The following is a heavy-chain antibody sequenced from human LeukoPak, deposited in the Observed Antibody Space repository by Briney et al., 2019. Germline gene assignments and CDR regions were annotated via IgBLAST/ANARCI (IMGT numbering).Heavy chain of an antibody. D-gene: IGHD2-2*01. V-gene: IGHV3-9*01. CDR1: GFTFDDYA. CDR2: ISWNSGSI. Sequence: GGSLRLSRAASGFTFDDYAMHWVRQAPGKGLEWVSGISWNSGSIGYADSVKGRFTISRDNAKNSLYLQMNSLRAEDTALYYCAKGSPAANAFDIWGQGTMVTVSS. J-gene: IGHJ3*02. CDR3: AKGSPAANAFDI.